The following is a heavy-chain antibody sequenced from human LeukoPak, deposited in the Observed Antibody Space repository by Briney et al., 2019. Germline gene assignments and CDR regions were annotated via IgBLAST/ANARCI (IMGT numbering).Heavy chain of an antibody. CDR2: INWNGGST. CDR3: AKDRSYGDYANYFDY. J-gene: IGHJ4*02. V-gene: IGHV3-20*04. Sequence: GGALRLSCAASGFTFDDDGMSWVRQAPGKGLEWVSGINWNGGSTGYTDSVKGRFTISRDNSKNTLYLQMNSLRAEDTAVYYCAKDRSYGDYANYFDYWGQGTLVTVSS. D-gene: IGHD4-17*01. CDR1: GFTFDDDG.